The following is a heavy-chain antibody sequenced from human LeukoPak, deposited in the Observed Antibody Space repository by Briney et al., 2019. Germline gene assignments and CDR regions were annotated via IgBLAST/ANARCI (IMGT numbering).Heavy chain of an antibody. V-gene: IGHV1-8*01. CDR2: MNPKSGNT. CDR1: GYTFTSYD. D-gene: IGHD3-16*02. Sequence: ASVKVSCKASGYTFTSYDINWVRQATGQGLEWMGWMNPKSGNTGYAQKFQGRVTMTRNTSISTAYMELSSLRSEDTAVYYCATQEGDYDYVWGSYRSYYYYGMDVWGQGTTVTVSS. CDR3: ATQEGDYDYVWGSYRSYYYYGMDV. J-gene: IGHJ6*02.